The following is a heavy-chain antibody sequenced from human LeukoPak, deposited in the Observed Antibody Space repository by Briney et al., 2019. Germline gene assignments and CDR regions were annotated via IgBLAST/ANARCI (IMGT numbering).Heavy chain of an antibody. J-gene: IGHJ4*02. CDR1: GFTFSSFG. Sequence: PGGSLRLSCAASGFTFSSFGMHWVRQAPGKGLEWVAVISYDGSNKYYADSVKGRFTISRDNSKNTLYLQMNSLRAEDTAVYYCARPYYDSSGYRFDYWGQGTLVTVSS. V-gene: IGHV3-30*03. CDR2: ISYDGSNK. D-gene: IGHD3-22*01. CDR3: ARPYYDSSGYRFDY.